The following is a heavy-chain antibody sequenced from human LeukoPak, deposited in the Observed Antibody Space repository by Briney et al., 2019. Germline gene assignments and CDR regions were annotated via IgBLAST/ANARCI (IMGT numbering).Heavy chain of an antibody. V-gene: IGHV7-4-1*01. CDR2: INTNTGNP. CDR1: GYTFTSYA. CDR3: GY. Sequence: AASVKVSCKASGYTFTSYAMNWVRQAPGQGLEWMGWINTNTGNPTYAQGFTGRFVFSLDTSVSTAYYCARARPTDDYGDYGEGYWGQGTLVTVSS. J-gene: IGHJ4*02. D-gene: IGHD4-17*01.